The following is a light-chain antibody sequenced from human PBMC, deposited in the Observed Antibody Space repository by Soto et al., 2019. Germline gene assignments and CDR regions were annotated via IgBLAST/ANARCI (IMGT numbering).Light chain of an antibody. V-gene: IGKV3-15*01. J-gene: IGKJ2*01. CDR3: QQYNKWPSYT. CDR1: QSVSSN. CDR2: GAS. Sequence: DIVMTQSPANLSVSPGERATLSCRASQSVSSNLAWYQQKPGQGPRLLIYGASTRATSIPARFSGSGSGTEFSLTINSLQSEDFAVYYCQQYNKWPSYTFGQGTKLEIK.